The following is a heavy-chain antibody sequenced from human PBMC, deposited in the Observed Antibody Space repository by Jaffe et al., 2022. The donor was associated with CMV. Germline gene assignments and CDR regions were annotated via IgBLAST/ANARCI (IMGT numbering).Heavy chain of an antibody. V-gene: IGHV3-33*01. CDR2: IWFDGSIE. CDR1: GFTFTSYA. CDR3: AREDFDISGTYGLDV. D-gene: IGHD3-22*01. Sequence: QVQLVESGGGVVQPGRSLRLSCAASGFTFTSYAMHWVRQAPGKGLEWVAVIWFDGSIENYADSVKGRFTISRDNSKNTLYLQMNSLRAEDTAVYYCAREDFDISGTYGLDVWGQGTTVSVSS. J-gene: IGHJ6*02.